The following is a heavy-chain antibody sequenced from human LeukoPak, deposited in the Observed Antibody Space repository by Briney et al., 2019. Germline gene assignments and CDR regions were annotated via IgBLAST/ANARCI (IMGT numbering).Heavy chain of an antibody. Sequence: SETLSLTCTVSGGSISSSSYYWGWIRQPPGKGLEWIGSIYYSGSTYYNPSLKSRVTISVDTSKNQFSLKLSSVTAADTAVYYCARPPYYYDSSGYPHHDAFDIWGQGTMVTVSS. CDR1: GGSISSSSYY. D-gene: IGHD3-22*01. J-gene: IGHJ3*02. V-gene: IGHV4-39*01. CDR3: ARPPYYYDSSGYPHHDAFDI. CDR2: IYYSGST.